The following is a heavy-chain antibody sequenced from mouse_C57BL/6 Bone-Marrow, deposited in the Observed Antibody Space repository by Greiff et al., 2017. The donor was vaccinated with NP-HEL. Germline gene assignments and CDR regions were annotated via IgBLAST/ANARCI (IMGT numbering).Heavy chain of an antibody. CDR1: GFNINDDY. V-gene: IGHV14-4*01. D-gene: IGHD2-12*01. Sequence: VQLQQSGAELVRPGASVKLSCTASGFNINDDYMNWVKQRPEQGLEWIGGIDPENGGTDYDSKFQGKATITADTSSNTAYLQLSSLTSEDTAVYYCTICYDSNYWGQGTLLTVSS. J-gene: IGHJ2*01. CDR3: TICYDSNY. CDR2: IDPENGGT.